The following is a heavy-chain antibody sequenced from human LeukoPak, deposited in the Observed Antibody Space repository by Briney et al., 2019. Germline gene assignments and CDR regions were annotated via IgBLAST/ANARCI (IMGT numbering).Heavy chain of an antibody. CDR1: GFTFSGSA. J-gene: IGHJ4*02. V-gene: IGHV3-73*01. D-gene: IGHD3-22*01. CDR2: IRSKANSYAT. CDR3: TRHVMEDYYDRSGYEEGGDY. Sequence: GGSLRLSCAASGFTFSGSAMHWVRQASGKGLEWVGRIRSKANSYATAYAASVKGRFTISRDDSKNTAYLQMNSLKTEDTAVYYCTRHVMEDYYDRSGYEEGGDYWGQGTLVTVSS.